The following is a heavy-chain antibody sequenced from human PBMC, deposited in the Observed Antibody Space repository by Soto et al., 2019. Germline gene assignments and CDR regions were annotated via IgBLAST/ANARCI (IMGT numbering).Heavy chain of an antibody. CDR1: GFTFSDYY. J-gene: IGHJ4*02. CDR3: TRSAVAGALDY. D-gene: IGHD6-19*01. Sequence: HLVESGGGLVQSGGSLRLSCSASGFTFSDYYMDWVRQAPGKGLEWVGRIRRDLPNYATEYAASVSGRFTISRDDSQSSLFLQMNSLKPEDTAVSYCTRSAVAGALDYWGQGPLVTVSS. V-gene: IGHV3-72*01. CDR2: IRRDLPNYAT.